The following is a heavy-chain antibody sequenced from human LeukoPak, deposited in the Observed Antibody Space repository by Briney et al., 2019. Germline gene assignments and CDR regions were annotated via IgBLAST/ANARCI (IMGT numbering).Heavy chain of an antibody. CDR2: IYHSGST. CDR3: ASLDGSGSY. D-gene: IGHD3-10*01. Sequence: PSETLSLTCAVSGVSISSSNWWSWVRQPPGKGLEWIGEIYHSGSTNYNLSLKSRVTISVDKSKNQFSLKLTSVTAADTAVYYCASLDGSGSYWGQGTLVTVSS. CDR1: GVSISSSNW. J-gene: IGHJ4*02. V-gene: IGHV4-4*02.